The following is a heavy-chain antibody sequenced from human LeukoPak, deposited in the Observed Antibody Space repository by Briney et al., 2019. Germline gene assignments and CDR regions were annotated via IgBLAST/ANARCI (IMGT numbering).Heavy chain of an antibody. CDR1: GFTFSSYG. J-gene: IGHJ4*02. CDR3: ARDKEDPSKYFDY. V-gene: IGHV3-33*01. D-gene: IGHD2/OR15-2a*01. Sequence: GGSPRLSCAASGFTFSSYGMHWVRQAPGKGLEWVAVIWYDGSNKYYADSVKGRFTISRDNSKNTLYLQMNSLRAEDTAVYYCARDKEDPSKYFDYWGQGTLVTVSS. CDR2: IWYDGSNK.